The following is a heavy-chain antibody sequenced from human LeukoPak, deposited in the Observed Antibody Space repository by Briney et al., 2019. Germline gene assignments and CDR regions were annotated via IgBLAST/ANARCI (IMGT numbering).Heavy chain of an antibody. D-gene: IGHD6-13*01. CDR3: ARAEYSSSLGEAFDI. Sequence: SVKVSCKASGGTFSSYAISWVRQAPGQGLEWMGGIIPIFGTANYAQKFQGRVTITADESTSTAYMELSSLRSEDTAVYYCARAEYSSSLGEAFDIWGQGTMVTVSS. CDR1: GGTFSSYA. J-gene: IGHJ3*02. V-gene: IGHV1-69*13. CDR2: IIPIFGTA.